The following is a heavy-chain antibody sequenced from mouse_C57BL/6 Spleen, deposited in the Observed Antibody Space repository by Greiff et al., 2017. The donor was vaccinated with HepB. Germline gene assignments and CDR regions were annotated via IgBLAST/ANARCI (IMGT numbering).Heavy chain of an antibody. Sequence: EVHLVESGEGLVKPGGSLKLSCAASGFTFSSYAMSWVRQTPEKRLEWVAYISSGGDYIYYADTVKGRFTISRDNARNTLYLQMSSLKSEDTAMYYCTREGSSYAMDYWGQGTSVTVSS. J-gene: IGHJ4*01. D-gene: IGHD3-3*01. CDR2: ISSGGDYI. CDR3: TREGSSYAMDY. V-gene: IGHV5-9-1*02. CDR1: GFTFSSYA.